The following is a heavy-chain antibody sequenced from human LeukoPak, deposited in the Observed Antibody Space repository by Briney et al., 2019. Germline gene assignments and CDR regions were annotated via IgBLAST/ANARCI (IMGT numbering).Heavy chain of an antibody. CDR1: GGSISSYY. J-gene: IGHJ6*02. V-gene: IGHV4-59*01. CDR2: IYYSGST. CDR3: ARDYYDSSGYPYPYYYYYGMDV. D-gene: IGHD3-22*01. Sequence: SEILSLTCTVSGGSISSYYWSWIRQPPGKGLEWIGYIYYSGSTNYNPSLKSRVTISVDTSKNQFSLKLSSVTAADTAVYYCARDYYDSSGYPYPYYYYYGMDVWGQGTTVTVSS.